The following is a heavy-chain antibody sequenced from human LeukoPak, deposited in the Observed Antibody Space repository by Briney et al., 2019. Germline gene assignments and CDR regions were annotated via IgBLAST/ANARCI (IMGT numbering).Heavy chain of an antibody. J-gene: IGHJ6*02. CDR2: INHSGST. CDR3: ARVAPRYYDFWSGPWDYYGMDV. Sequence: SETLSLTCAVYGGSCSGYYWSWIRQPPGKGLERIGEINHSGSTNYNPSLKSRVTISVDTSKNQFSLKLSSVTAADTAVYYCARVAPRYYDFWSGPWDYYGMDVWGQGTTVTVSS. D-gene: IGHD3-3*01. V-gene: IGHV4-34*01. CDR1: GGSCSGYY.